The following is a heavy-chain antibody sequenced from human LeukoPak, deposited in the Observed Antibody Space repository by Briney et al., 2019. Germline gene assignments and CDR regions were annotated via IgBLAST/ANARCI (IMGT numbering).Heavy chain of an antibody. CDR2: IYYSGST. Sequence: SGTLSLTCAVSGGSISSSNWWNWVRQPPGKGLEWIGEIYYSGSTKYNPSLMSRITISVDKSKNQISLKLSSVTAADTAVYYYGRFYFDSSGVIGDYWGQGTLITVSS. V-gene: IGHV4-4*02. J-gene: IGHJ4*02. CDR1: GGSISSSNW. D-gene: IGHD3-22*01. CDR3: GRFYFDSSGVIGDY.